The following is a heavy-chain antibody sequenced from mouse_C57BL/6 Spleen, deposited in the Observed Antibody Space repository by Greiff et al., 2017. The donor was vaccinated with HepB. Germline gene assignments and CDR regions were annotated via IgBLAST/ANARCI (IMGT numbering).Heavy chain of an antibody. D-gene: IGHD2-4*01. CDR1: GFTFSDYY. J-gene: IGHJ3*01. Sequence: EVNLVESGGGLVQPGGSLKLSCAASGFTFSDYYMYWVRQTPEKRLEWVAYISNGGGSTYYPDTVKGRFTISRDNAKNTLYLQMSRLKSEDTAMYYCARQDDYDDGAWFAYWGQGTLVTVSA. V-gene: IGHV5-12*01. CDR3: ARQDDYDDGAWFAY. CDR2: ISNGGGST.